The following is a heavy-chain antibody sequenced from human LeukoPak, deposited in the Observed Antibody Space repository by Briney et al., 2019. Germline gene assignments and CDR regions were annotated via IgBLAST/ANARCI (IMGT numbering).Heavy chain of an antibody. J-gene: IGHJ3*02. CDR1: GGSITGYS. D-gene: IGHD2/OR15-2a*01. CDR3: ASLSPLLHAFDI. Sequence: SETLSLTCSVSGGSITGYSWSWIRQTPGKGLEWIGYIYYNGDTHYNPSLNSRLSMSVDTPNKQFSLNLRSVTAADTAVYYCASLSPLLHAFDIWGQGTMVTVSS. V-gene: IGHV4-59*01. CDR2: IYYNGDT.